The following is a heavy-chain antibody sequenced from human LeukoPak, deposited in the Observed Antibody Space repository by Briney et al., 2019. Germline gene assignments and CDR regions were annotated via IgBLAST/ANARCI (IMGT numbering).Heavy chain of an antibody. CDR1: GFTFSRYQ. Sequence: GGSLRLSCAASGFTFSRYQMTWGRQAPGEGLEWVAKVEQDGDKKYYVDSVEGRFTISRDNVKNSLYLEMNSLRVEDTAVYYCARAGYCTSNSCYSPNFYYMDVWGKGTTVAVSS. V-gene: IGHV3-7*01. D-gene: IGHD2-2*01. CDR2: VEQDGDKK. J-gene: IGHJ6*03. CDR3: ARAGYCTSNSCYSPNFYYMDV.